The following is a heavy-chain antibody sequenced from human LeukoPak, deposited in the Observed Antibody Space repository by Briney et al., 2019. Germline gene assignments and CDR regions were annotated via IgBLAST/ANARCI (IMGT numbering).Heavy chain of an antibody. J-gene: IGHJ4*02. D-gene: IGHD5-12*01. CDR2: IYYSGST. Sequence: KPSETLSLTCTVSGGSVSSGSYYWSWIRQPPGKGLEWIGYIYYSGSTNYNPSLKSRVTISVDTSKNQFSLKLSSVTAADTAVYYCARLNSGYDIRFDYWGQGTLVTVSS. CDR3: ARLNSGYDIRFDY. CDR1: GGSVSSGSYY. V-gene: IGHV4-61*01.